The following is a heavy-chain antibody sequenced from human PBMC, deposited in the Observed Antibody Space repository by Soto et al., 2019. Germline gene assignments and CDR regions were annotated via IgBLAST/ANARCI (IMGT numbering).Heavy chain of an antibody. J-gene: IGHJ6*02. D-gene: IGHD5-12*01. CDR3: ASGSGYDLADYGMDV. V-gene: IGHV1-3*01. CDR1: GYTFTSYA. Sequence: ASVKVSCKASGYTFTSYAMHWVRQAPGQRLEWMGWINAGNGNTKYSQKFQGRVTMTRDTSISTAYMELSRLRSDDTAVYYCASGSGYDLADYGMDVWGQGTTVTVSS. CDR2: INAGNGNT.